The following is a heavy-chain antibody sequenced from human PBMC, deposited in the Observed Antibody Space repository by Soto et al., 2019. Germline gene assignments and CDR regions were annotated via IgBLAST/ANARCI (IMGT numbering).Heavy chain of an antibody. J-gene: IGHJ4*02. CDR1: GYTFTSYG. D-gene: IGHD2-21*02. CDR2: ISAYNGNT. CDR3: ARVPAYCGGDCYKDY. V-gene: IGHV1-18*01. Sequence: ASVKVSCKASGYTFTSYGISWVRQAPGQGLEWMGWISAYNGNTNYAQKLQGRVTMTTDTSTSTAYMELRSLRSDDTAVYYCARVPAYCGGDCYKDYWGQGTLVTVSS.